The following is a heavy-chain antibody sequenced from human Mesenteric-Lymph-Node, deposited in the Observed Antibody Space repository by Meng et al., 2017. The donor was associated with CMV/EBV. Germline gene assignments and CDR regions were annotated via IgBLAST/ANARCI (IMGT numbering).Heavy chain of an antibody. Sequence: ESLKISCTVSGGSISSYYWSWIRQPPGKGLEWIGYIYYSGSTNYNPSLKSRVTISVDTSKNQFSLKLSSVTAADTAVYYCARDGGLSDFWSGYYRGYYYYGMDVWGQGTTVTVSS. CDR3: ARDGGLSDFWSGYYRGYYYYGMDV. CDR2: IYYSGST. V-gene: IGHV4-59*01. J-gene: IGHJ6*02. D-gene: IGHD3-3*01. CDR1: GGSISSYY.